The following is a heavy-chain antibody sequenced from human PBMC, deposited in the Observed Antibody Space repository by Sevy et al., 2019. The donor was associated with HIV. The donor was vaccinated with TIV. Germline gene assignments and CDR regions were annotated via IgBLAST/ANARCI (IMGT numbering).Heavy chain of an antibody. D-gene: IGHD2-15*01. CDR3: TTDHRRDGIVVVPFEY. Sequence: GESLKISCAASGFTFSNAWMSWVCQSPGKGLEWVGRIRSKAGGGTTDYATIVKGKFTISRDDSRDILYLQLNSLETEDTAVYYCTTDHRRDGIVVVPFEYWGQGTLVTVSS. V-gene: IGHV3-15*01. CDR2: IRSKAGGGTT. J-gene: IGHJ4*02. CDR1: GFTFSNAW.